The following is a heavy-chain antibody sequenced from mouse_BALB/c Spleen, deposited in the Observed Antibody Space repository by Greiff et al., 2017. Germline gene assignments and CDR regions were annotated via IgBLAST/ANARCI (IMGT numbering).Heavy chain of an antibody. CDR1: GFSLTDYG. Sequence: QVQLQQSGPGLVAPSQSLSITCTVSGFSLTDYGVSWIRQPPGKGLEWLGVIWGGGSTYYNSALKSRLSISKDNSKSQVFLKMNSLQTDDTAMYYCAKQITTAYYYAMDYWGQGTSVTVSS. CDR3: AKQITTAYYYAMDY. CDR2: IWGGGST. V-gene: IGHV2-6-5*01. J-gene: IGHJ4*01. D-gene: IGHD1-2*01.